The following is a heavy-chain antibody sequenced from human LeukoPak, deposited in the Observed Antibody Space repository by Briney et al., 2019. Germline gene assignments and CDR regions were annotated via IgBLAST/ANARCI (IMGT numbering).Heavy chain of an antibody. V-gene: IGHV3-7*01. CDR2: IKQDEGEK. CDR3: ARPSGYCSSGSCFPFDC. J-gene: IGHJ4*02. CDR1: GFSFSSYW. Sequence: GGSLRLSCTASGFSFSSYWMSWVRQAPGKGLEWVANIKQDEGEKYYVDSVKGRFTISRDNAKNSLCLQMNSLRAEDTAVYYCARPSGYCSSGSCFPFDCWGQGTLVTVSS. D-gene: IGHD2-15*01.